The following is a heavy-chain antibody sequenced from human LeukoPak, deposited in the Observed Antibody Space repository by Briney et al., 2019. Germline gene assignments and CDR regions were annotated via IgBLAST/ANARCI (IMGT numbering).Heavy chain of an antibody. CDR3: ARLSMALPFYYYYMDV. CDR1: GGSFSGYY. Sequence: SETLSLTCAVYGGSFSGYYWSWIRQPPGKGLEWIGEINHSGSTNYNPSLKSRVTISVDTSKNQFSLKLSSVTAADTAVYYCARLSMALPFYYYYMDVWGKGTTVTISS. V-gene: IGHV4-34*01. D-gene: IGHD5-24*01. CDR2: INHSGST. J-gene: IGHJ6*03.